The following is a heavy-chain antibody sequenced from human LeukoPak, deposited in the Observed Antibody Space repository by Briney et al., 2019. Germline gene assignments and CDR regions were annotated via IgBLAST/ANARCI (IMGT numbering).Heavy chain of an antibody. CDR1: GYTFTSYG. Sequence: ASVKVSCKASGYTFTSYGISWVRQAPGQGLEWMGWISAYNGNTNYAQKLQGRVTMTTDTSTSTAYMELRSLRSDDTAVYYCARGYYGSGSYGYGTDVWGQGTTVTVSS. J-gene: IGHJ6*02. V-gene: IGHV1-18*01. CDR2: ISAYNGNT. CDR3: ARGYYGSGSYGYGTDV. D-gene: IGHD3-10*01.